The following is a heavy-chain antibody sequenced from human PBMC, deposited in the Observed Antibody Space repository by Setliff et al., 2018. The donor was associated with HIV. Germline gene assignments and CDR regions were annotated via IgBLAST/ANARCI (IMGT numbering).Heavy chain of an antibody. CDR3: AREIRAGDYPPYNYYFYMDV. J-gene: IGHJ6*03. Sequence: SETLSLTCTVSGGSISSGGYYWSWIRQPPGKGLEWIGEINHSGSTNYNPSLESRVTISVDTSKNQFSLKLSSVTAEDTALYYCAREIRAGDYPPYNYYFYMDVWGKGTTVTVSS. CDR1: GGSISSGGYY. D-gene: IGHD4-17*01. CDR2: INHSGST. V-gene: IGHV4-39*07.